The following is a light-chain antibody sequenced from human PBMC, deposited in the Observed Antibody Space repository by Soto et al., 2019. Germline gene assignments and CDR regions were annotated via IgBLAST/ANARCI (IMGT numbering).Light chain of an antibody. CDR2: DAS. J-gene: IGKJ2*01. Sequence: DIQMTQSPSTLSASVGDRVTITCRASQSISSWLAGYHQKPGKAPKLLIYDASSLESGVPSRLRGGGSVTEFTLAISSLHPDDFATDYCQQYNRPVYTFGQENKLEIK. CDR1: QSISSW. V-gene: IGKV1-5*01. CDR3: QQYNRPVYT.